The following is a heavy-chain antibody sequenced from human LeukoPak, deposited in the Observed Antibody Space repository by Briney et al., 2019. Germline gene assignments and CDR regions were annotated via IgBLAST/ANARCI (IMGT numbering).Heavy chain of an antibody. Sequence: GGSLRLSCAASRFTFDDYGMSWVRQAPGKGLEWVSGINWNGGSTGYADSVKGRFTISRDNAKNSLYLQMNSLRAEDTALYHCASTRYGDYVYWGQGTLVTVSS. V-gene: IGHV3-20*01. CDR1: RFTFDDYG. J-gene: IGHJ4*02. D-gene: IGHD4-17*01. CDR3: ASTRYGDYVY. CDR2: INWNGGST.